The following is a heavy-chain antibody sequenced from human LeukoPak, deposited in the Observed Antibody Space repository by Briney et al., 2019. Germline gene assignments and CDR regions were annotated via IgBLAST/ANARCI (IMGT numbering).Heavy chain of an antibody. J-gene: IGHJ5*02. V-gene: IGHV3-30-3*01. CDR1: GYTFSSYA. CDR3: ARDPTTYDSSGS. D-gene: IGHD3-22*01. CDR2: ISYDGSNK. Sequence: SCKGSGYTFSSYAMHWVRQAPGKGLEWVAVISYDGSNKYYADSVKGRFTISRDNSKNTLYLQMNSLRAEDTAVYYCARDPTTYDSSGSWGQGTLVTVSS.